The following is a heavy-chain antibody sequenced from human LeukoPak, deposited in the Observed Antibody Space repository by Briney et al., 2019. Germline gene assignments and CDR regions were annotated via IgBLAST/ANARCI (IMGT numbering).Heavy chain of an antibody. Sequence: PSETLSLTCTVSGGAISGYYWSWIRQPPGKGLEWIGYIYYSGSTNYNPSLKSRVTISVDTSKNQFSLKLSSVTAADTAVYYCARGDGFQFDYWGQGTLVTVSS. J-gene: IGHJ4*02. CDR3: ARGDGFQFDY. CDR1: GGAISGYY. CDR2: IYYSGST. V-gene: IGHV4-59*01. D-gene: IGHD5-24*01.